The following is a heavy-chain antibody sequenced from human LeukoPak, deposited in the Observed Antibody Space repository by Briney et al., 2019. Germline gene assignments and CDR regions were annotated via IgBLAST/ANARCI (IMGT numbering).Heavy chain of an antibody. CDR2: VYHSGTT. CDR3: VGRRPWFDP. V-gene: IGHV4-4*02. Sequence: SGTLSLTCAVSGGSTITSDWWNWVRQPPGQGLEWIGDVYHSGTTNYNPSLKSRVTISVDNSKNQFSLKVTFVTAADTAVYYCVGRRPWFDPWGQGVLVTVSS. J-gene: IGHJ5*02. CDR1: GGSTITSDW.